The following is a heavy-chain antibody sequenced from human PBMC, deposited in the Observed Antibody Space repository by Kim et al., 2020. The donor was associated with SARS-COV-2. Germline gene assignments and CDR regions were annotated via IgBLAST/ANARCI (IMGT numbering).Heavy chain of an antibody. Sequence: SETLSLTCTVSGGSISSSSYYWGWIRQPPGKGLEWIGSIYYSGSTYYNPSLKSRVTISVDTSKNQFSLKLSSVTAADTAVYYCAREGGEEWELLDYWGQGTLVTVSS. V-gene: IGHV4-39*07. CDR3: AREGGEEWELLDY. D-gene: IGHD1-26*01. CDR2: IYYSGST. J-gene: IGHJ4*02. CDR1: GGSISSSSYY.